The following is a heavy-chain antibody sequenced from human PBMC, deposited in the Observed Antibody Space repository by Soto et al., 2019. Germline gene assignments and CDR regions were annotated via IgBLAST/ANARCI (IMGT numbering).Heavy chain of an antibody. Sequence: GASVKVSCKVSGYTLTELSMHCVRQAPGKGLEWMGGFDPEDGETIYAQKFQGRVTMTEDTSTDTAYMELSSLRSEDTAVYYCATVTYYYDSSGYYQLYHFDYWGQGTLVTVSS. V-gene: IGHV1-24*01. CDR2: FDPEDGET. D-gene: IGHD3-22*01. CDR3: ATVTYYYDSSGYYQLYHFDY. J-gene: IGHJ4*02. CDR1: GYTLTELS.